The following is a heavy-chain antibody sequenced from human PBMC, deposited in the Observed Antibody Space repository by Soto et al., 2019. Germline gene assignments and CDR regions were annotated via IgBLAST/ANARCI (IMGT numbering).Heavy chain of an antibody. V-gene: IGHV4-30-4*01. J-gene: IGHJ6*02. CDR3: ARRTSVTTVDYYYGMDV. Sequence: PSETLSLTCTVSGDSISSADYYWSWIRQTPGKGLEWIGHIFYSGSTYYNPSLKSRVTISVDTSKNQFSLKLSSVTAADTAVYYCARRTSVTTVDYYYGMDVWGQGTTVTVSS. CDR2: IFYSGST. D-gene: IGHD4-17*01. CDR1: GDSISSADYY.